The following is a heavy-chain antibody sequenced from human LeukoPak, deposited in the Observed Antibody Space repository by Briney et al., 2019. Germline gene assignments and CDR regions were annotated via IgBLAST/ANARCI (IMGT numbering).Heavy chain of an antibody. Sequence: GGSLRLSCAASGFTFSSYGMHWVRQAPGKGLEWVAVISYDGSNKYYADSVKGRFTISRGNSKNTLYLQMNSLRAEDTAVYYCAREGTGDPYYFDYWGQGTLVTVSS. CDR3: AREGTGDPYYFDY. CDR1: GFTFSSYG. V-gene: IGHV3-30*03. D-gene: IGHD7-27*01. J-gene: IGHJ4*02. CDR2: ISYDGSNK.